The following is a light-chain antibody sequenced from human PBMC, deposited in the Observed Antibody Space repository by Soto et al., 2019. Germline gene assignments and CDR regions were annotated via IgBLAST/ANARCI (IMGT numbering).Light chain of an antibody. CDR1: QNVSSY. V-gene: IGKV3-11*01. Sequence: EIVLTQSPATLSLSPGERATLSCRASQNVSSYLAWYQQKPGQAPRLLIYDASNRATGIPARFSGSGSGTDFTLTISSLEPEDFAVYYCQQRSNWPLYTFGQGTKLEIK. CDR2: DAS. CDR3: QQRSNWPLYT. J-gene: IGKJ2*01.